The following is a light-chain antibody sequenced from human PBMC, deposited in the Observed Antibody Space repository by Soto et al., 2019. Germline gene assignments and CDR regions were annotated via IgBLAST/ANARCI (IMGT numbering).Light chain of an antibody. J-gene: IGLJ2*01. CDR3: SSYTSSSTLV. CDR1: SSDVDTYNY. V-gene: IGLV2-14*01. Sequence: SALTQPASVSGSPGQSITISCTATSSDVDTYNYVSWYQQSPGKAPKLMIYEVINRPSGVSNRFSGSKSGDTASLIISGLQAEDEADYYCSSYTSSSTLVFGGGT. CDR2: EVI.